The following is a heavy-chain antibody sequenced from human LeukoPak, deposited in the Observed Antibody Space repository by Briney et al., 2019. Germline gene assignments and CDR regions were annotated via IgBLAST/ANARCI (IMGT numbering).Heavy chain of an antibody. D-gene: IGHD3-10*01. CDR2: INPNSGGT. V-gene: IGHV1-2*02. J-gene: IGHJ4*02. CDR3: ARDDPSIVRGVIIELFDY. Sequence: ASVKVSCKASGYTFTGYYMHWVRQAPGQGLEWMGWINPNSGGTNYAQNLQGRVTVTRDTSISTAYMELSRLRSDDTAVYYCARDDPSIVRGVIIELFDYWGQGTLVTVSS. CDR1: GYTFTGYY.